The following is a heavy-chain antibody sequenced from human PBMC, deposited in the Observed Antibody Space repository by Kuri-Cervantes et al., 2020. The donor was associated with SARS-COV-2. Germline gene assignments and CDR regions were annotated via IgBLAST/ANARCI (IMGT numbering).Heavy chain of an antibody. J-gene: IGHJ6*03. V-gene: IGHV4-34*01. CDR1: GGSFSGYY. Sequence: SETLSLTCAVYGGSFSGYYWSWIRQPPGKGLEWIGEINHSGSTNYNPSLKSRVTISVDTSKNQFSLKPSSVTAADTAVYYCARAAGDQGEYYYYYYMDVWGKGTTVTVSS. CDR3: ARAAGDQGEYYYYYYMDV. CDR2: INHSGST. D-gene: IGHD7-27*01.